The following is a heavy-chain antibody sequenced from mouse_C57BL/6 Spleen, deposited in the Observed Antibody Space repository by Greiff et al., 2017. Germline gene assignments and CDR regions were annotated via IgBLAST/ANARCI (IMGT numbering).Heavy chain of an antibody. CDR1: GYTFTSYW. V-gene: IGHV1-52*01. CDR2: IDPSDSET. D-gene: IGHD3-2*02. CDR3: ARGDSSGPYYYAMDY. J-gene: IGHJ4*01. Sequence: QVQLQQPGAELVRPGSSVKLSCKASGYTFTSYWMHWVKQRPIQGLEWIGNIDPSDSETHYNQKFKDKATLTVDKSSSTAYMQLSSLTTEDSAVYYCARGDSSGPYYYAMDYWGQGTSGTVSS.